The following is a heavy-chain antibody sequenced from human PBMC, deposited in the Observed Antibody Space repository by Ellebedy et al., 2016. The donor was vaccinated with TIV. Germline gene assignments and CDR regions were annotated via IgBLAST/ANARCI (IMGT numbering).Heavy chain of an antibody. D-gene: IGHD3-9*01. CDR2: ISGSGGSS. Sequence: PGGSLRLSCAASGFTFSAFAMSWVRQAPGKGPEWVSGISGSGGSSYQADSVKGRLTISRDNSKNTLFLQMNNLRAEDTAVYYCARYLGLHWYPEPAAHWGQGTLVAVSS. J-gene: IGHJ4*02. CDR3: ARYLGLHWYPEPAAH. V-gene: IGHV3-23*01. CDR1: GFTFSAFA.